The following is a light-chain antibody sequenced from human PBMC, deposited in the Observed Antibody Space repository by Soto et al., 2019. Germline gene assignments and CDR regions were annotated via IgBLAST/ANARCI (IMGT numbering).Light chain of an antibody. CDR3: QQYGSSLFT. CDR1: QSVSSSY. CDR2: GAS. J-gene: IGKJ3*01. V-gene: IGKV3-20*01. Sequence: IVLTQSPGTLSLSPGERATLSCRASQSVSSSYLAWYQQKPGQAPRLLIYGASSRATGIPDRFIGSGSGTDFTLTISRLEPEDFAVYYCQQYGSSLFTFGPGTKVDIK.